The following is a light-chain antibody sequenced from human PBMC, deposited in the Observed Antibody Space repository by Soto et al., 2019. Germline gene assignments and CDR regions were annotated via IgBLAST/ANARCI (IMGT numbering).Light chain of an antibody. CDR2: DVS. J-gene: IGLJ1*01. CDR1: SSDVGAYNY. V-gene: IGLV2-14*01. CDR3: SSYTTGSTLDV. Sequence: QSALTQPASVSGSPGQSITISCTGTSSDVGAYNYVSWYQQHPGKAPKLMIYDVSNRPSGVSNRFSGSKSDNTASLTISGLQAEDEADFYCSSYTTGSTLDVFGTGTKVTVL.